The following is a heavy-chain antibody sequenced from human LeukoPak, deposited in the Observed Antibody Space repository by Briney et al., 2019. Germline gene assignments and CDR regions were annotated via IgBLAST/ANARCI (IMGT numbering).Heavy chain of an antibody. D-gene: IGHD6-19*01. CDR2: VIPIFGTA. CDR3: ARGWAVAATYDAFDI. CDR1: GYTFTNYG. Sequence: SVKVSCKGSGYTFTNYGISWVRQAPGQGLEWMGGVIPIFGTANYAQKFQGRVTITTDESTSTAYMELSSLRSEDTAVYYCARGWAVAATYDAFDIWGQGTMVTVSS. V-gene: IGHV1-69*05. J-gene: IGHJ3*02.